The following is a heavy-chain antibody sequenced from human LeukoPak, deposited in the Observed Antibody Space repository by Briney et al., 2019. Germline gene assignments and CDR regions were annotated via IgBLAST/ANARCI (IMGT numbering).Heavy chain of an antibody. D-gene: IGHD6-13*01. V-gene: IGHV3-66*01. CDR3: ARDDRQQLALY. J-gene: IGHJ4*02. CDR1: GFTVSSNY. CDR2: IYSGGCT. Sequence: GGSLRLSCAASGFTVSSNYMSWVRQAPGKGLEWVSVIYSGGCTYYADSVKGRFTISRDNSKNTLYLQMNSLRAEDTAVYYCARDDRQQLALYWGQGTLVTVSS.